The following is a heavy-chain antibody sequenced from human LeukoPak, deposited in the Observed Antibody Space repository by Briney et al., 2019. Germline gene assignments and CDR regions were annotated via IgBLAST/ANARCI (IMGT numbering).Heavy chain of an antibody. J-gene: IGHJ6*02. CDR2: IWYDGSNK. CDR3: AKCCPMDV. CDR1: GFTFSSYG. D-gene: IGHD4/OR15-4a*01. V-gene: IGHV3-30*02. Sequence: GGSLRLSCAASGFTFSSYGMHWVRQAPGKGLECVAVIWYDGSNKYYADSVKGRFTISTDNSKNTLYLQMNSLRPEDTAVYYCAKCCPMDVWGQGTTVTVSS.